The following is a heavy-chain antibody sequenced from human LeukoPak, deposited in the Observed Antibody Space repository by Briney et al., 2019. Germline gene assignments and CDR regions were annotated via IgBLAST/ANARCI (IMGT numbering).Heavy chain of an antibody. D-gene: IGHD3-22*01. V-gene: IGHV3-72*01. CDR3: AGGVEDGSSGHYYFEY. J-gene: IGHJ4*02. Sequence: SGGSLRLSCAAFGLTFSDHYMDWVRQAPGKGLEWVGRIRKRVHSYSTEYAASVKGRFTISGDDSKNSLYLQMKSLKTEDTAVYYCAGGVEDGSSGHYYFEYWGQGTLVTVSS. CDR1: GLTFSDHY. CDR2: IRKRVHSYST.